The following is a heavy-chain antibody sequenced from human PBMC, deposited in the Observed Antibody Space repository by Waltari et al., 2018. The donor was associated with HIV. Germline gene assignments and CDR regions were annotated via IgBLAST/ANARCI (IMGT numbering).Heavy chain of an antibody. CDR3: AKAYYENTAYYYDF. CDR1: GFAYASFS. V-gene: IGHV3-23*01. D-gene: IGHD3-22*01. J-gene: IGHJ4*02. Sequence: EVQLLESGGGLVQPGGSRRLSCAASGFAYASFSITWVRQSPERGLEWVAAVSGSGAKSFYADSVKGRFTISRDNSKNTVFLQMNSLRAADTAIYYCAKAYYENTAYYYDFWGRGTRVTVSS. CDR2: VSGSGAKS.